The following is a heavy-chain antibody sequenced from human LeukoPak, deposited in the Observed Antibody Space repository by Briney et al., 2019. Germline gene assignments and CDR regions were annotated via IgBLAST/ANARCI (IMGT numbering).Heavy chain of an antibody. D-gene: IGHD2-15*01. CDR3: ARGMVVAATFDP. CDR1: GYTFTGYY. J-gene: IGHJ5*02. Sequence: GASVKVSCKASGYTFTGYYMHWVRQAPGQGLEWMGRINPNSGGTNYAQKFQGRVTMTRDTSISTDYMELSRLRSDDTAVYYCARGMVVAATFDPWGQGTLVTVSS. CDR2: INPNSGGT. V-gene: IGHV1-2*06.